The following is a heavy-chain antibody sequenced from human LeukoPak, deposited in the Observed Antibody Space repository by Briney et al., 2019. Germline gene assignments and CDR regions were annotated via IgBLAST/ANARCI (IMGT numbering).Heavy chain of an antibody. CDR2: ISGSGGST. CDR3: AKGPMTTVTTSPDY. J-gene: IGHJ4*02. CDR1: GSTFSSYA. Sequence: GGSLRLSCAASGSTFSSYAMSWVRQAPGKGLEWVSAISGSGGSTYYADSVKGRFTISRDNSKNTLYLQMNSLRAEDTAVYYCAKGPMTTVTTSPDYWGQGTLVTVSS. D-gene: IGHD4-17*01. V-gene: IGHV3-23*01.